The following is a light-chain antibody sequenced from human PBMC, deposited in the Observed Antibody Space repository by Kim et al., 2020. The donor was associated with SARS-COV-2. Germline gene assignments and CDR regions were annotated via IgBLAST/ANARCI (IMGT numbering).Light chain of an antibody. J-gene: IGKJ4*01. CDR1: QSIRSS. V-gene: IGKV3-11*01. Sequence: PGESATLACRASQSIRSSLAWYQQKPGQAPRLLISEASKRATGIPARFSGSGSGTDFTLTISSLEPEDFAAYYCLQRSAWPLTFGGGTTVEIK. CDR2: EAS. CDR3: LQRSAWPLT.